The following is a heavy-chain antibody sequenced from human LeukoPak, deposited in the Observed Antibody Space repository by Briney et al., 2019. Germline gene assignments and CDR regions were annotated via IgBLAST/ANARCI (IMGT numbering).Heavy chain of an antibody. CDR3: ARDEIAEYSSSSGVDIDY. D-gene: IGHD6-6*01. Sequence: ASVKVSCKASGYTFTSYGISWVRQAPGQGLEWMGWISAYNGNTNYAQKLQGRVTMTTDTSTSTAYMELRSLRSDDTAVYYCARDEIAEYSSSSGVDIDYWGQGTLVTVSS. J-gene: IGHJ4*02. CDR1: GYTFTSYG. V-gene: IGHV1-18*01. CDR2: ISAYNGNT.